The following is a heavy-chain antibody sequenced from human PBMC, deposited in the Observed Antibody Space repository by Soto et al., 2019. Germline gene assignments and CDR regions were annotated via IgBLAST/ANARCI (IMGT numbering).Heavy chain of an antibody. CDR1: SESFSGYY. CDR3: ARGYRITMIRGRGWFDP. J-gene: IGHJ5*02. V-gene: IGHV4-34*01. D-gene: IGHD3-10*01. CDR2: INYSGST. Sequence: QVQLQQWGAGLLKPSETLSLTCAVYSESFSGYYWSWIRQPPGKGLEWIGEINYSGSTNYNPSLKSRVTISVDTSKNQFSLELTSVTAADTAVYYCARGYRITMIRGRGWFDPWGQGTLVTVSS.